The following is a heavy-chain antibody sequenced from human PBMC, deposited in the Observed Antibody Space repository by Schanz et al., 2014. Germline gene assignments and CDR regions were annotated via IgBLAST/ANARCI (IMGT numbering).Heavy chain of an antibody. D-gene: IGHD3-16*01. V-gene: IGHV3-9*01. CDR1: GFTFDDYA. Sequence: EVQLVESGGGLVQPGRSLRLSCAASGFTFDDYAMHWVRQAPGKGLEYVSGISWNSGTAVYADSVKGRFTISRDNAKNSLYLQMNSLRVEDTALYYCAKVQGDRKSGYYFDYWGQGTLVTVSS. CDR2: ISWNSGTA. CDR3: AKVQGDRKSGYYFDY. J-gene: IGHJ4*02.